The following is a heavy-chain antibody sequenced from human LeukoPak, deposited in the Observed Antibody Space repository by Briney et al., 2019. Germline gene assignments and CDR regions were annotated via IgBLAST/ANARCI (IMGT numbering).Heavy chain of an antibody. CDR2: ISSSSSTI. Sequence: SGGSLRLSCAASGFTFSSYSMNWVRQAPGKGLEWVSYISSSSSTIYYADSVKGRFTISRDNAKNSLYLQMNSLRAEDTAVYYCARDVALYDSSGYYYGPHFDYWGQGTLVTVSS. CDR3: ARDVALYDSSGYYYGPHFDY. V-gene: IGHV3-48*01. CDR1: GFTFSSYS. J-gene: IGHJ4*02. D-gene: IGHD3-22*01.